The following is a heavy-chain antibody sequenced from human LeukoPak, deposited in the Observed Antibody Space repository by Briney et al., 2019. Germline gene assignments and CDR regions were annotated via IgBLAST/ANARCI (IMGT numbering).Heavy chain of an antibody. CDR2: MNPNSGNT. CDR1: GYTFTSYD. CDR3: ARVGGYSYGHHWFDP. Sequence: ASVKVSCKASGYTFTSYDINWVRQATGQGLEWMGWMNPNSGNTGYAQKFQGRATLTRNTSISTAYMELSSLRSEDTAVYYCARVGGYSYGHHWFDPWGQGTLVTVSS. V-gene: IGHV1-8*01. D-gene: IGHD5-18*01. J-gene: IGHJ5*02.